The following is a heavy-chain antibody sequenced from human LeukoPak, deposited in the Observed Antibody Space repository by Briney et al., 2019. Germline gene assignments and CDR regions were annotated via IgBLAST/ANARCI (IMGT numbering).Heavy chain of an antibody. V-gene: IGHV4-61*02. Sequence: PSETLSLTCTVSGGSISSGSCYWSWIRQPAGKGLEWIGRIYISGSTNYNPSLKSRLTISVDTSKSQFSLKVNSVTAADTAVYYCARVPIGAFRLATYFDYWGQGTLVTVSS. CDR2: IYISGST. CDR1: GGSISSGSCY. J-gene: IGHJ4*02. D-gene: IGHD1-26*01. CDR3: ARVPIGAFRLATYFDY.